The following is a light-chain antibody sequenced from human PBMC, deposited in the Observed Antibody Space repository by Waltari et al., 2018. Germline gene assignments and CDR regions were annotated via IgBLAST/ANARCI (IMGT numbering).Light chain of an antibody. Sequence: AIRVTQSPSSLSASTGDRVTITCRASQGISSYLAWYQQKPVKAPKLLIYAASTLQSGVPSRVSGSGSGTDFTLTISCLQSDDFATYYCQQYYSYPRTFGQGTKVEIK. CDR1: QGISSY. CDR3: QQYYSYPRT. J-gene: IGKJ1*01. V-gene: IGKV1-8*01. CDR2: AAS.